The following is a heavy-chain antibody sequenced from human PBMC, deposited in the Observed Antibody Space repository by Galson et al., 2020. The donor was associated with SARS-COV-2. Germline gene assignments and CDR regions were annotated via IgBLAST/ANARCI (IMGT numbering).Heavy chain of an antibody. J-gene: IGHJ6*02. V-gene: IGHV3-74*01. CDR3: AREDPREYYSGGTFYYSYYGMDV. D-gene: IGHD2-15*01. CDR1: GFTFSSFW. Sequence: GESLKISCAASGFTFSSFWMYWVRQAPGKGLIWVSRINTDGTSITYADSVKGRFTISRDNAKNTLYLQMNSLRSEDTAVYYCAREDPREYYSGGTFYYSYYGMDVWGQGTTVTVSS. CDR2: INTDGTSI.